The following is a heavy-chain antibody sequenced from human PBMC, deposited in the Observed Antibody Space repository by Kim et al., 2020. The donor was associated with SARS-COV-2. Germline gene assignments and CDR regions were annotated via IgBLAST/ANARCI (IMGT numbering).Heavy chain of an antibody. J-gene: IGHJ6*01. Sequence: GGSLRLSCAASGFTFHTHAMHWVRQAPGKGLEWVATTLYVGKIKYHADSVKGCFTICRNTSKNTLYLQMNSLKAEDTAVYYCARVNMGNSAGSGTDVW. CDR2: TLYVGKIK. CDR1: GFTFHTHA. CDR3: ARVNMGNSAGSGTDV. D-gene: IGHD5-18*01. V-gene: IGHV3-30*04.